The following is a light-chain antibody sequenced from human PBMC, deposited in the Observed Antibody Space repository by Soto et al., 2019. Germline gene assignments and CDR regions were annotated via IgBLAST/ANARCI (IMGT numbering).Light chain of an antibody. CDR1: SSDIGAYNY. CDR2: EVT. J-gene: IGLJ3*02. CDR3: SSYTSSSTLV. Sequence: QSALTQPASVSGSPGQSITISCSGSSSDIGAYNYVSWYQHHPGKVPKVMIYEVTNRPSGVSNRFSGSKSGNTASLTISGLQAEDEADYYCSSYTSSSTLVFGGGTKVNVL. V-gene: IGLV2-14*01.